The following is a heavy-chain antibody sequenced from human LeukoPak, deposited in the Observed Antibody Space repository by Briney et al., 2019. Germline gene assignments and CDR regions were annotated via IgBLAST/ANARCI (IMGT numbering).Heavy chain of an antibody. D-gene: IGHD6-19*01. CDR1: GFTFSHYA. CDR2: ISYDGSNK. V-gene: IGHV3-30-3*01. J-gene: IGHJ4*02. CDR3: ARVGGGWSFDY. Sequence: GGSLRLSCAASGFTFSHYAIHWVRQAPGKGLEWVAVISYDGSNKLYADSVKGRFTLSRDNSKNTLSLQMNSLRAEDTAVYYCARVGGGWSFDYWGQGTLVTVSS.